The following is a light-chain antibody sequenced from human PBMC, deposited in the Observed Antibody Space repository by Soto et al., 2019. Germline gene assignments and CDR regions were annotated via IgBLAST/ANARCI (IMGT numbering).Light chain of an antibody. CDR3: AAWDDSLSGVV. CDR2: RNN. Sequence: QLVLTQPPSASGTPGQRVTISCSGSRSNIGSNYVYWYQQLPGTAPKLIIYRNNQRPSGVPDRFSGSKSGTSASLAISGLRSEDEADYYCAAWDDSLSGVVFGGGTKLTVL. J-gene: IGLJ2*01. CDR1: RSNIGSNY. V-gene: IGLV1-47*01.